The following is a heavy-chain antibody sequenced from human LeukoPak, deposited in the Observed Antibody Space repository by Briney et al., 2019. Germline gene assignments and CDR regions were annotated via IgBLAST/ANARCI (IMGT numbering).Heavy chain of an antibody. CDR3: ARGLSDSYGYGY. D-gene: IGHD5-18*01. Sequence: PGGSLRLSCAASGSTFSSYSMNWVRQAPGKGLEWASSISSSSSYIYYADSVKGRFTISRDNAKNSLYLQMNSLRAEDTAVYYCARGLSDSYGYGYWGQGTLVTVSS. CDR1: GSTFSSYS. CDR2: ISSSSSYI. J-gene: IGHJ4*02. V-gene: IGHV3-21*01.